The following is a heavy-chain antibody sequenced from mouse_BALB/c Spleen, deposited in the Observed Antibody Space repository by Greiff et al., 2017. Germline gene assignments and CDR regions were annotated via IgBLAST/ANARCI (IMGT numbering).Heavy chain of an antibody. CDR2: IYPGDGDT. Sequence: VQLVESGAELVRPGSSVKISCKASGYAFSSYWMNWVKQRPGQGLEWIGQIYPGDGDTNYNGKFKGKATLTADKSSSTAYMQLSSLTSEDSAVYFCARIPELGRGAYWGQGTLVTVAA. D-gene: IGHD4-1*01. V-gene: IGHV1-80*01. CDR3: ARIPELGRGAY. CDR1: GYAFSSYW. J-gene: IGHJ3*01.